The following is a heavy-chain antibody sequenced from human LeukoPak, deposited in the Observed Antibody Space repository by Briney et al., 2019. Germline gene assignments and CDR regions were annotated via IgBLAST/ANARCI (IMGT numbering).Heavy chain of an antibody. CDR2: IKSKANGGTT. V-gene: IGHV3-15*01. CDR1: GFTFSNAW. D-gene: IGHD3-16*01. CDR3: TPDYGLGP. Sequence: GGSLRLSCAASGFTFSNAWMTWVRQAPGKGLEWVGRIKSKANGGTTDYAAPVKGRFTISRDDSKDTLFLQMNSLKTEDTAVYYCTPDYGLGPWGQGTLVTVSS. J-gene: IGHJ5*02.